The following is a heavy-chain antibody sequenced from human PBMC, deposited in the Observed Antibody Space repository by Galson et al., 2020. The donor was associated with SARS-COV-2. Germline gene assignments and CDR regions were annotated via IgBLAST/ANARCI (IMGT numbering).Heavy chain of an antibody. CDR1: GYTLTELS. Sequence: ASVKVSCKVSGYTLTELSMHWVRQAPGKGLEWMGGFDPEDGETIYAQKFQGRVTMTEDTSTDTAYMELSSLRSEDTAVYYCATGIVRYFDQSDDYYGMDVCGQGTTVTVSS. D-gene: IGHD3-9*01. J-gene: IGHJ6*02. CDR2: FDPEDGET. CDR3: ATGIVRYFDQSDDYYGMDV. V-gene: IGHV1-24*01.